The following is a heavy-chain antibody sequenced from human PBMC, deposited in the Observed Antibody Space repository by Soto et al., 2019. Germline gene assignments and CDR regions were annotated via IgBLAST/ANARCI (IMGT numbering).Heavy chain of an antibody. CDR1: GGSISSDNCS. Sequence: QLQLQESGSGLVKPSQTLSLTCAVSGGSISSDNCSWSWIRQPPGKGLEWIGYIYHSGSTDYNPSLKRRASISVDKSRNQFSLKLSSVSAADTAVYFCARVPVTIGYGMDVWGHGTTVTVSS. J-gene: IGHJ6*02. CDR3: ARVPVTIGYGMDV. D-gene: IGHD4-17*01. V-gene: IGHV4-30-2*01. CDR2: IYHSGST.